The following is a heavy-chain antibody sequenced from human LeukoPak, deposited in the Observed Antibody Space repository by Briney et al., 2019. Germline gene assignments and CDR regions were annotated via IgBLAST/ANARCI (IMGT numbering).Heavy chain of an antibody. D-gene: IGHD3-16*01. CDR2: IYSGGST. CDR1: GFTVSSNY. V-gene: IGHV3-53*01. Sequence: HPGGSLRLSCAASGFTVSSNYMSWVRQAPGKGLEWVSVIYSGGSTYYADSVKGRFTISRDNAKNSLYLQMNSLRAEDTAVYYCARGDDYVWGNLQGYYYGMDVWGQGTTVTVSS. J-gene: IGHJ6*02. CDR3: ARGDDYVWGNLQGYYYGMDV.